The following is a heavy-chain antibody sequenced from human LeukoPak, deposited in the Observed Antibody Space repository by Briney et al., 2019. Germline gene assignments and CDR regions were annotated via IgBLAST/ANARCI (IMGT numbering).Heavy chain of an antibody. D-gene: IGHD1-14*01. CDR2: ISSSSSYI. V-gene: IGHV3-21*01. J-gene: IGHJ4*02. CDR3: AKDHSYNFDY. CDR1: GFTFSSYS. Sequence: GGSLRVYCAASGFTFSSYSMNWVRQAPGKGLEWVSSISSSSSYIYYADSVKGRFTISRDNAKNSLYLQMNSLRAEDTAVYYCAKDHSYNFDYWGQGTLVTVSS.